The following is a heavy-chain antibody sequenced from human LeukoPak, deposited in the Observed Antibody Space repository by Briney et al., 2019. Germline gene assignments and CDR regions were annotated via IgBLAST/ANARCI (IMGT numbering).Heavy chain of an antibody. CDR1: GFTFSSYG. V-gene: IGHV3-30*02. J-gene: IGHJ5*02. CDR3: ARGKTSQNIVTRKTYNWFDP. CDR2: IRYDGSNK. Sequence: GGSLRLSCAASGFTFSSYGMHWVRQAPGKGLEWVAFIRYDGSNKYYADSVKGRFTISRDNAKNSLYLQMNSLRAEDTAVYYCARGKTSQNIVTRKTYNWFDPWGQGTLVTVSS. D-gene: IGHD2/OR15-2a*01.